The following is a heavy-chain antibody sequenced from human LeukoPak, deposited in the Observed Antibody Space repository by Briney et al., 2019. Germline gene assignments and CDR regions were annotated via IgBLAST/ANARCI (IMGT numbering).Heavy chain of an antibody. CDR3: ARDPMVTYYYYYMDV. CDR1: GYTFTGYY. CDR2: INPNSGGT. V-gene: IGHV1-2*02. Sequence: ASVKVSCKASGYTFTGYYMHWVRQAPGQGLEWMGWINPNSGGTNYAQKFQGRVTMTRDTSISTAYMELSRLRSDDTAVYYCARDPMVTYYYYYMDVWGKGTTVTVSS. J-gene: IGHJ6*03. D-gene: IGHD4/OR15-4a*01.